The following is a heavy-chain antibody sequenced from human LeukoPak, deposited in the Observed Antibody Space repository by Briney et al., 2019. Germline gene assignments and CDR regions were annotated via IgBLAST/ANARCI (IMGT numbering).Heavy chain of an antibody. V-gene: IGHV1-46*01. Sequence: ASVKVSGKASGYTCTSYDINWVRQAPGQGLEWMGIINPSGGSRSYAQKFQGRVTMTRDMSTSTVYMELSSLRSEDTAVYYCARVPELYSSGLVDYWGQGTLVTVSS. J-gene: IGHJ4*02. D-gene: IGHD3-22*01. CDR3: ARVPELYSSGLVDY. CDR1: GYTCTSYD. CDR2: INPSGGSR.